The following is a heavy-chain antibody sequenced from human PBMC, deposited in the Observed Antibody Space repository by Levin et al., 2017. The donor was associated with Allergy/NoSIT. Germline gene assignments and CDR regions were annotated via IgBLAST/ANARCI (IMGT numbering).Heavy chain of an antibody. CDR1: GGSISSYY. V-gene: IGHV4-59*01. Sequence: SQTLSLTCTVSGGSISSYYWSWIRQPPGKGLEWIGYIYYSGSTNYNPSLKSRVTISVDTSKNQFSLKLSSVTAADTAVYYCARDSGTMVRGVITFYYYYGMDVWGQGTTVTVSS. D-gene: IGHD3-10*01. CDR3: ARDSGTMVRGVITFYYYYGMDV. CDR2: IYYSGST. J-gene: IGHJ6*02.